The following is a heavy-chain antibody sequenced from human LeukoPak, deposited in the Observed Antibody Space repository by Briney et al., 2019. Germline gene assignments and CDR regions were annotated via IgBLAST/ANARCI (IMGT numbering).Heavy chain of an antibody. J-gene: IGHJ4*02. D-gene: IGHD3-22*01. CDR2: ISGSGGSA. CDR3: AKDRYFDNSGDHYESGY. CDR1: GFTFSSYG. Sequence: GGSLRLSCAASGFTFSSYGMSWVRQAPGKGLDWVSAISGSGGSANYADSVTGRFTISRDNSKDTLYLQMNSLRAEDTAVYYCAKDRYFDNSGDHYESGYWGQGTLVTVSS. V-gene: IGHV3-23*01.